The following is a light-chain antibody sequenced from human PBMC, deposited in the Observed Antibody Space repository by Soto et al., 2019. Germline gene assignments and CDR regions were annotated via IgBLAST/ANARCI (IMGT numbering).Light chain of an antibody. CDR1: SSDVGDYNY. J-gene: IGLJ2*01. V-gene: IGLV2-14*01. CDR2: EVT. Sequence: QSALTQSASVSGSPGQSITISCSGFSSDVGDYNYVSWYQQHAGKVPKLIIYEVTNRPLGVSSRFSGSKSGYTASLTISGLQTDDEADYYCSSYTSSIRIFGGGTQLTVL. CDR3: SSYTSSIRI.